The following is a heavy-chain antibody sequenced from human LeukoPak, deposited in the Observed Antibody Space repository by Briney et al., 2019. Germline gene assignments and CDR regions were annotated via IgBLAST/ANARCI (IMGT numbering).Heavy chain of an antibody. Sequence: SETLSLTCNVSGYSISSGYYWDWIRQPPGKGLEWIGSIYHSGSTHYNPSLKSRVTISVDTSKNQFTLKLSSVTAADTAVYYCAREPARFGEVLRGPDYWGQGTLVTVSS. D-gene: IGHD3-10*01. CDR3: AREPARFGEVLRGPDY. CDR2: IYHSGST. J-gene: IGHJ4*02. V-gene: IGHV4-38-2*02. CDR1: GYSISSGYY.